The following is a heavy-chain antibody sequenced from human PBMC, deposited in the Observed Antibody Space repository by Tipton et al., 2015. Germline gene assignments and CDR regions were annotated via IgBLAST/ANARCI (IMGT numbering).Heavy chain of an antibody. V-gene: IGHV4-59*01. D-gene: IGHD1-20*01. Sequence: TLSLTCTVSGGSISSDYWSWIRQPPGKGLEWIGYIYYTGSTNYNPSLKSRVTISVDTSKNQFSLKLSSVTAADTAVYYCARENRPRPYNWNDRRYYGMDVWGQGTLVTVSS. CDR3: ARENRPRPYNWNDRRYYGMDV. J-gene: IGHJ6*02. CDR1: GGSISSDY. CDR2: IYYTGST.